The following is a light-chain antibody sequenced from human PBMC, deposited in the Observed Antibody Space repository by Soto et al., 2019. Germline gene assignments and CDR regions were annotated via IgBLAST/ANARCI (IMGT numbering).Light chain of an antibody. Sequence: EIVLTQSPVTLSLSPGERATLSFRASQSVSSYLAWYQQKRGQAPRLLIYDASNRATGIPARFSGSGSGTDFTLTISCLQSEDFATYYCQQYYSYLRTFGQGTKVDIK. CDR3: QQYYSYLRT. CDR1: QSVSSY. J-gene: IGKJ1*01. CDR2: DAS. V-gene: IGKV3-11*01.